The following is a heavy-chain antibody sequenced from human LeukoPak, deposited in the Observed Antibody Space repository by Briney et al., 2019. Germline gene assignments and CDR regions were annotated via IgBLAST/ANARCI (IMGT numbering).Heavy chain of an antibody. CDR1: GFTFSSYW. CDR3: ARTILWFGEQAFDI. D-gene: IGHD3-10*01. Sequence: GGSLRLSCAASGFTFSSYWMSWVRQAPGKGLEWVANIKQDGSEKYYVDSVKGRFTISRDNAKNSLYLQMNSLRAEDTAVYYCARTILWFGEQAFDIWGQGTMVTVSS. J-gene: IGHJ3*02. V-gene: IGHV3-7*01. CDR2: IKQDGSEK.